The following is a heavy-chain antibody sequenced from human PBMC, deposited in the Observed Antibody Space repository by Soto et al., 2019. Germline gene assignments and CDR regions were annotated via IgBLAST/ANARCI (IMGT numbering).Heavy chain of an antibody. J-gene: IGHJ4*02. D-gene: IGHD2-15*01. CDR1: GVTFSSYA. CDR3: AKDLRDIVVVVAATRVPLDY. V-gene: IGHV3-23*01. CDR2: ISGSGGST. Sequence: GGSLRLSCAASGVTFSSYAMSWVRQAPGKGLEWVSAISGSGGSTYYADSVKGRFTISRDNSKNTLYLQMNSLRAEDTAVYYCAKDLRDIVVVVAATRVPLDYWGQGTLVTVSS.